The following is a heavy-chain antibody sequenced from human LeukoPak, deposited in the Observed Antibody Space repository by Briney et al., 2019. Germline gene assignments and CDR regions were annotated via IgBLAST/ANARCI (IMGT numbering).Heavy chain of an antibody. CDR2: ISYDGSNK. V-gene: IGHV3-30-3*01. D-gene: IGHD3-22*01. J-gene: IGHJ4*02. CDR3: ARVLSALNYYDSSGYPYYFDY. CDR1: GFTFSSYA. Sequence: AGRSLRLSCAASGFTFSSYAMHWVRQAPGKGLEWVAVISYDGSNKYYADSVKGRFTISRDNSKNTLYLQMNSLRAEDTAVYYCARVLSALNYYDSSGYPYYFDYWGQGTLVTVSS.